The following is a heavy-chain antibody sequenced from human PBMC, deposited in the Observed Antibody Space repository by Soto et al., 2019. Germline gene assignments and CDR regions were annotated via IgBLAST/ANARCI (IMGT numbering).Heavy chain of an antibody. D-gene: IGHD2-2*02. Sequence: SETLSLTCTVSGGSVSNSQYFWVWLRQPPGKGLEWIGYIYYSGSINYNPSLKSRVTISVDTSKNQFSLKLSSVTAADTAVYYCARAETSVICSSTSCYNFWFDPWGQGTLVTVSS. CDR2: IYYSGSI. J-gene: IGHJ5*02. CDR1: GGSVSNSQYF. V-gene: IGHV4-61*01. CDR3: ARAETSVICSSTSCYNFWFDP.